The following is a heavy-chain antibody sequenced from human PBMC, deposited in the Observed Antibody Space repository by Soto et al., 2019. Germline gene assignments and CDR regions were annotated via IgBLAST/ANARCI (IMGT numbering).Heavy chain of an antibody. CDR1: SDSFSGGDYC. D-gene: IGHD3-22*01. CDR2: IASSGTT. Sequence: PSETLSLTCSVSSDSFSGGDYCWAWIRQPPGKGLEWIGSIASSGTTYYNPSLSSRLTISVDTSKNQFSLKLSSVTAADTAVYYCARQLEVVRPFVVITHFDYWGQGTQVTVSS. V-gene: IGHV4-39*01. CDR3: ARQLEVVRPFVVITHFDY. J-gene: IGHJ4*02.